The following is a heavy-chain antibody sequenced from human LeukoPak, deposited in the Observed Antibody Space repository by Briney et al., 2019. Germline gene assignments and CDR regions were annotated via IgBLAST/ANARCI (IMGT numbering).Heavy chain of an antibody. J-gene: IGHJ6*03. CDR3: ARCFPIRDGYNYYYYYMDV. Sequence: ASVKVSCKASGYTFTSYGISWVRQAPGQGLEWMGGIIPIFGTANYAQKFQGRVTITADESTSTAYMELSSLRSEDTAVYYCARCFPIRDGYNYYYYYMDVWGKGTTVTISS. CDR1: GYTFTSYG. CDR2: IIPIFGTA. V-gene: IGHV1-69*13. D-gene: IGHD5-24*01.